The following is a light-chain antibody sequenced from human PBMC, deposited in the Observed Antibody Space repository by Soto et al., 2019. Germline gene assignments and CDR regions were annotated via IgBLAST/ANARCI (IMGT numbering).Light chain of an antibody. CDR3: QQYYSTPPT. CDR2: WAS. V-gene: IGKV4-1*01. Sequence: DIVMTQSPDSLAVSLGERATINCKSGQSVLYSSNNNNYLAWYQQKPGQPPKLLIYWASTRESGVPDRFSGSGSGTDFTLTISSLQAEDVAVYYCQQYYSTPPTFGQGTKVEIK. J-gene: IGKJ1*01. CDR1: QSVLYSSNNNNY.